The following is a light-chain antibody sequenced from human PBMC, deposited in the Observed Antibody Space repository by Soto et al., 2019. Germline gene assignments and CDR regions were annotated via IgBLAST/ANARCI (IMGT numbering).Light chain of an antibody. CDR2: AAS. CDR1: QGISSY. Sequence: AIRMTQSPSSFSASTGDRVTITCRASQGISSYLAWYQQKPGKAPKLLIYAASTLQSGVPSRCSGSGSGTDFTLTTSCLQSEDFVTYYCHQYYSYPRTFGQGTKLEIK. J-gene: IGKJ2*01. CDR3: HQYYSYPRT. V-gene: IGKV1-8*01.